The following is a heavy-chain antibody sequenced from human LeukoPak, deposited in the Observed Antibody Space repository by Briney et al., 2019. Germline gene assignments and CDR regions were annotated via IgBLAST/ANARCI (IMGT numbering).Heavy chain of an antibody. CDR2: INHSGST. J-gene: IGHJ4*02. V-gene: IGHV4-34*01. CDR1: GGSISSYY. D-gene: IGHD3-10*01. Sequence: PSETLSLTCTVSGGSISSYYWSWIRQPPGKGLEWIGEINHSGSTNYNPSLKSRVTISVDTSKNQFSLKLSSVTAADTAVYYCARVSGSYYFDYWGQGTLVTVSS. CDR3: ARVSGSYYFDY.